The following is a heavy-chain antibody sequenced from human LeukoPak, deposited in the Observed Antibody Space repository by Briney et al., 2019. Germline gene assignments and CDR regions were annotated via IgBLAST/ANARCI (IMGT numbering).Heavy chain of an antibody. Sequence: PGGSLRLSCAASGFSFSSYAMSWVRQAPGKGLEWVPGISGSGYSTHYADSVKGRFSISRDNSKNTLYLQMNSLRDEDTAIYYCAKHGQQLVLSAGDWLDPWGQGTLVTVSS. D-gene: IGHD6-13*01. CDR3: AKHGQQLVLSAGDWLDP. V-gene: IGHV3-23*01. CDR2: ISGSGYST. J-gene: IGHJ5*02. CDR1: GFSFSSYA.